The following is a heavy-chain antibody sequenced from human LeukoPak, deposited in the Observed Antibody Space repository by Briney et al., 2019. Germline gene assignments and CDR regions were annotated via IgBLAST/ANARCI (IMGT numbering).Heavy chain of an antibody. CDR3: ARRSDYYDSSGYPRRDGFDM. Sequence: PSETLSLTCAVYGGSFSGYYWSWIRQPPGKGLEWIGEINHSGSTNYNPSLKSRVTISVDTSKNQFSLKLSSVTAADTAVYYCARRSDYYDSSGYPRRDGFDMWGQGTMVTVSS. CDR2: INHSGST. D-gene: IGHD3-22*01. V-gene: IGHV4-34*01. CDR1: GGSFSGYY. J-gene: IGHJ3*02.